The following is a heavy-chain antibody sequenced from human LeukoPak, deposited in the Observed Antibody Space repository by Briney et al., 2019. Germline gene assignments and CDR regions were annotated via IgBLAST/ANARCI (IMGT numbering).Heavy chain of an antibody. J-gene: IGHJ4*02. V-gene: IGHV4-59*01. D-gene: IGHD1-26*01. CDR1: GGSISSYY. Sequence: SETLSLTCTVSGGSISSYYWSWIRQPPGKGLEWVGYVSYSGSTNYNPSLKSRVTISVDTSKNQFSLKLSSVTAADTAVYYCARDPRSGSYLDYWGQGALVTVSS. CDR2: VSYSGST. CDR3: ARDPRSGSYLDY.